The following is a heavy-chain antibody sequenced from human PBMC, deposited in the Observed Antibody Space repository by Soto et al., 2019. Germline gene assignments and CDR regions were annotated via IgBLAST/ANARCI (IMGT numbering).Heavy chain of an antibody. CDR1: GFTFSSYG. D-gene: IGHD3-9*01. CDR3: AKDHGILTVCGMDV. Sequence: QVQLVESGGGVVQPGRSLRLSCAASGFTFSSYGMHWVRQAPGKGLEWVAVISYDGSNKYYADSVKGQFTISRDNSKNTLYLQMNSLRAEDTAVYYCAKDHGILTVCGMDVWGQGTTVTVSS. J-gene: IGHJ6*02. CDR2: ISYDGSNK. V-gene: IGHV3-30*18.